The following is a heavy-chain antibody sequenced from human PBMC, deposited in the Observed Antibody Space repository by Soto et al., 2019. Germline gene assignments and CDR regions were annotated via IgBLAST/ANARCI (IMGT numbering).Heavy chain of an antibody. CDR3: ARVPPRDGYNFDY. D-gene: IGHD5-12*01. CDR2: ISSSTNII. Sequence: QVQLVESGGGLVKPGGSLRLSCAASGFTFSNYYMSWIRQAPGKGLEWVSYISSSTNIIHYADSVKGRFTISRDNAKNSLYLQMNSLRVEDTDVYYCARVPPRDGYNFDYWGQGTLVTVSS. V-gene: IGHV3-11*01. CDR1: GFTFSNYY. J-gene: IGHJ4*02.